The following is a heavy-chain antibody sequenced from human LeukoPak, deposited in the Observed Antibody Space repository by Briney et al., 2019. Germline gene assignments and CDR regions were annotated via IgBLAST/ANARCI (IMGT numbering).Heavy chain of an antibody. CDR1: GYTFTSYY. Sequence: ASVKVSCKASGYTFTSYYIHWVRQAPGQGLEWMGIINPSGGSTSYAQKFQGRVTMTRDTSTSTVYMELSRLRSDDTAVYYCARSDIVVVPAAIPEVDWGQGTLVTVSS. J-gene: IGHJ4*02. CDR2: INPSGGST. V-gene: IGHV1-46*01. CDR3: ARSDIVVVPAAIPEVD. D-gene: IGHD2-2*02.